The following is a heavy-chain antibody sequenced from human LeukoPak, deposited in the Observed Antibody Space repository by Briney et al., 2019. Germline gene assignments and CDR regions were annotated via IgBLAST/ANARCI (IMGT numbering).Heavy chain of an antibody. CDR1: GGSISSSSYY. D-gene: IGHD6-13*01. CDR3: ARGRAYSRKLFDY. V-gene: IGHV4-39*07. J-gene: IGHJ4*02. CDR2: IYYSGST. Sequence: SETLSLTCTVSGGSISSSSYYWGWIRQPPGKGLEWIGSIYYSGSTYYNPSLKSRVTISVDTSKNQFSLKLSSVTAADTAVYYCARGRAYSRKLFDYWGQGTLVTVSS.